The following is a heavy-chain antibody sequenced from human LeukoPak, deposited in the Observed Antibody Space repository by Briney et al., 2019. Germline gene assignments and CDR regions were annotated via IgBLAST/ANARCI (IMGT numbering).Heavy chain of an antibody. CDR1: GGSIGNGDYY. D-gene: IGHD6-25*01. CDR2: IFFGGST. J-gene: IGHJ4*01. CDR3: ARQLPTAAADTRGYFDY. Sequence: SETLSLTCSVSGGSIGNGDYYWGWIRQAPGKGLEWIGRIFFGGSTHYNPSLKSRATISVDTSKNQFSLKLTSVTAADAAMYYCARQLPTAAADTRGYFDYWGQGTVVTVSS. V-gene: IGHV4-39*01.